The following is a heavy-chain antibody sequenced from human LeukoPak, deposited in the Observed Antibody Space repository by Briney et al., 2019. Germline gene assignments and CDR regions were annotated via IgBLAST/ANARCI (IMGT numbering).Heavy chain of an antibody. CDR1: GASISSYY. D-gene: IGHD3-3*01. CDR2: IYYRGST. Sequence: SETLSLTCTVSGASISSYYWSWIRQPPGRGLEEIGSIYYRGSTNYNPSFKSRVTISLDTSRNQFSLKLSSVTAADTAVYYCARVRFLEWPAPMDVWGKGTTVTVSS. V-gene: IGHV4-59*01. J-gene: IGHJ6*03. CDR3: ARVRFLEWPAPMDV.